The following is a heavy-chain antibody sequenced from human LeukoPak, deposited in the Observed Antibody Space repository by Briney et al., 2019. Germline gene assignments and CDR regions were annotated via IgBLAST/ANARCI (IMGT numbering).Heavy chain of an antibody. V-gene: IGHV3-66*01. Sequence: GGSLRLSCAASGFTGSSNYMSWVRQAPGKGLEWVSIISGGGGAYYAGSVKDRFTISRDNSKSTMYLQMKSLRAEDTAVYYCASRDKGYYYGLDVWGQGTTVIVSS. CDR1: GFTGSSNY. CDR3: ASRDKGYYYGLDV. J-gene: IGHJ6*02. CDR2: ISGGGGA. D-gene: IGHD5-24*01.